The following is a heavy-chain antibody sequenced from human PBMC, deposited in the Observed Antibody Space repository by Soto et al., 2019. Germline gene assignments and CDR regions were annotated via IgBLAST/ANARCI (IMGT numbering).Heavy chain of an antibody. Sequence: SETLSLTCTVFGGSISSSSYYWGWIRQPPGKGLEWIGSIYYSGSTYYNPSLKSRVTISVDTSKNQFSLKLSSVTAADTAVYYCARGIAARPGDWFDPWGQGTLVNVSS. CDR2: IYYSGST. D-gene: IGHD6-6*01. J-gene: IGHJ5*02. CDR1: GGSISSSSYY. V-gene: IGHV4-39*01. CDR3: ARGIAARPGDWFDP.